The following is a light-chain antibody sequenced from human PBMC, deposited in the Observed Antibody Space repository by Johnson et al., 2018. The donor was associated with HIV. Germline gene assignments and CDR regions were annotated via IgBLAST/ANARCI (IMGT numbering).Light chain of an antibody. J-gene: IGLJ1*01. CDR1: SSNIGNNY. V-gene: IGLV1-51*02. Sequence: QLVLTQPPSVSAAPGQKVTVSCSGSSSNIGNNYVSWYQQLPGTAPKLLIYENNKRPSGIPDRFSGSKSGTSATLAITGLQTGDEADYHCGTWDSSLSAGVFGTGTKVTVL. CDR2: ENN. CDR3: GTWDSSLSAGV.